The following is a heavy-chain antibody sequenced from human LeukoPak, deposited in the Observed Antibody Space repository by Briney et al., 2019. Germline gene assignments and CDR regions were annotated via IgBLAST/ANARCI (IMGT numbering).Heavy chain of an antibody. J-gene: IGHJ3*02. CDR3: ARDVGHCSSTSCYEDAFDI. V-gene: IGHV1-69*13. Sequence: ASVKVSSMASVGTFISYAISWVGQAPGQGVEWMGGIIPIFGTANYAQKFQGRVTITADESTSTAYMELRSLRSEDTTVYYCARDVGHCSSTSCYEDAFDIWGQGTMVTVSS. D-gene: IGHD2-2*01. CDR2: IIPIFGTA. CDR1: VGTFISYA.